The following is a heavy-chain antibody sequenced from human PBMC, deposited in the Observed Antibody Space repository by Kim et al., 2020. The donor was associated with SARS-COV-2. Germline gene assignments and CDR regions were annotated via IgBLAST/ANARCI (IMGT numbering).Heavy chain of an antibody. D-gene: IGHD3-10*01. J-gene: IGHJ4*02. CDR3: ARGITKVRGVKASDY. V-gene: IGHV3-74*01. Sequence: GGSLRLSCAASGFAFSSYWMLWVRQVPGRGLVWVSGINSDGSSKSYADSVKGRFTISRDNAKNTLYLQMNSLRAEDTAVYYCARGITKVRGVKASDYWGQGPLVTVSS. CDR1: GFAFSSYW. CDR2: INSDGSSK.